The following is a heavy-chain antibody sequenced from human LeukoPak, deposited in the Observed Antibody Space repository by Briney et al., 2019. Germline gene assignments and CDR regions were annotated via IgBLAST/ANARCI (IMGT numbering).Heavy chain of an antibody. J-gene: IGHJ3*02. V-gene: IGHV3-30-3*01. CDR2: ISYDGSNK. CDR1: GFTFSSYA. Sequence: GGSLRLSCAASGFTFSSYAMHWVRQAPGKGLEWVAVISYDGSNKYYADSVKGRFTISRDNSKNTLYLQMNSLRAEDTAVYYCARGDSGYGGNVDAFDIWGQGTMVTVSS. D-gene: IGHD4-23*01. CDR3: ARGDSGYGGNVDAFDI.